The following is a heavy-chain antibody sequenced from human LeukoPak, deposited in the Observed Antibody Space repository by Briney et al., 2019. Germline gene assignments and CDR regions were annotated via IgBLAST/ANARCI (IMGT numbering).Heavy chain of an antibody. V-gene: IGHV3-30*04. D-gene: IGHD1-26*01. CDR3: ARGTVGATVMWY. CDR1: GFTFSSYA. J-gene: IGHJ4*02. Sequence: GGSLRLSCAASGFTFSSYAMHWVRQAPGKGLEWVAVISYDGSNKYYADSVKGRFTISRDNSKNTLYLQMNSLRAEDTAVYYCARGTVGATVMWYWGQGTLVTVSS. CDR2: ISYDGSNK.